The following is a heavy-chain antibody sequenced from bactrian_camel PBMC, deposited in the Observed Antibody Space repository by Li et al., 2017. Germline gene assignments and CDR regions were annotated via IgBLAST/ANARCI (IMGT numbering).Heavy chain of an antibody. J-gene: IGHJ4*01. Sequence: VQLVESGGGLVRPGSTLSVVCLGSGFTFDDYTLGWIRQVPGKGLEWVSEVNWVGDMRFYADSAEGRFTISRDNAKNTVTLQMNSLTPDDTAMYYCALKGSGWTGYPGYKAYEYHYWGQGTQVTVSS. V-gene: IGHV3-1*01. CDR1: GFTFDDYT. D-gene: IGHD3*01. CDR2: VNWVGDMR. CDR3: ALKGSGWTGYPGYKAYEYHY.